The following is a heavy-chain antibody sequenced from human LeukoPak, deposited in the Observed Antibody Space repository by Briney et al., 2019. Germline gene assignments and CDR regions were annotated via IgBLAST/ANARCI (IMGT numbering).Heavy chain of an antibody. CDR2: IYYSGRT. D-gene: IGHD3-10*01. V-gene: IGHV4-39*01. Sequence: WVRQAPGKGLEWIGSIYYSGRTYYNPSLKSRVTISVNTSKKQFSLKLSSVTAADTAVYYCARGRPDGSGSYYKFDPWGQGTLVTVSS. J-gene: IGHJ5*02. CDR3: ARGRPDGSGSYYKFDP.